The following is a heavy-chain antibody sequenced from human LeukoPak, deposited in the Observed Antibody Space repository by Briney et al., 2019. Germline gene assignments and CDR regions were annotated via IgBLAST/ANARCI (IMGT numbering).Heavy chain of an antibody. J-gene: IGHJ3*02. Sequence: GLSLRLSCEASGVTFSSYVMSWVSQAPGKGPEWVSGSSGGGGGTYYADSVKGRFAISRDNSKNTLYLQMNSLRAEDTAVYYCVQEGPRGLAFDIWGQGTKVTVSS. CDR2: SSGGGGGT. V-gene: IGHV3-23*01. CDR3: VQEGPRGLAFDI. CDR1: GVTFSSYV.